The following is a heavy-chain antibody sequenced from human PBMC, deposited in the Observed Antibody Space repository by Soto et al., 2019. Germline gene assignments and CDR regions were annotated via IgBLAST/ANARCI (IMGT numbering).Heavy chain of an antibody. D-gene: IGHD2-15*01. J-gene: IGHJ3*02. Sequence: PSETLSLTCTVSGGSVSSYYWSWIRQPPGKGLEWIGYIYYSGSTNYNPSLKSRVTISVDTSKNQFSLKLSSVTAADTAVYYCARYLLGYCSGGSCTLDVFDIWGQGTMVTVSS. CDR2: IYYSGST. CDR3: ARYLLGYCSGGSCTLDVFDI. CDR1: GGSVSSYY. V-gene: IGHV4-59*02.